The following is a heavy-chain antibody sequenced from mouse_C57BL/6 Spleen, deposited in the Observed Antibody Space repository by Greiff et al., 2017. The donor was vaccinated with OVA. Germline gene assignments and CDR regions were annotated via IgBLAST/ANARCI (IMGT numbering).Heavy chain of an antibody. Sequence: EVQLQESEGGLVQPGSSMKLSCTASGFTFSDYYMAWVRQVPEKGLEWVANINYDGSSTYYLDSLKSRFIISRDNAKNILYLQMSSLKSEDTATYYCARGAYYGSSPWFAYWGQGTLVTVSA. D-gene: IGHD1-1*01. CDR1: GFTFSDYY. CDR3: ARGAYYGSSPWFAY. CDR2: INYDGSST. V-gene: IGHV5-16*01. J-gene: IGHJ3*01.